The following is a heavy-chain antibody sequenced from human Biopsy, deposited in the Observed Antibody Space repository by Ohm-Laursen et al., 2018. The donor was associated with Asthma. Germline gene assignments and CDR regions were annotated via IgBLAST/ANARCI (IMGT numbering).Heavy chain of an antibody. CDR3: ARTYYDFLTGQVNDAFAI. J-gene: IGHJ3*02. CDR2: ISWSSSYT. D-gene: IGHD3-9*01. Sequence: SLRLSCTASGFSLSDYYMSWIRQAPGKGLEWVSYISWSSSYTNYADSVKGRFTISRDNAKNSLFLQMNSLRAEDTAVYYCARTYYDFLTGQVNDAFAIWGQGTMVTVSS. CDR1: GFSLSDYY. V-gene: IGHV3-11*06.